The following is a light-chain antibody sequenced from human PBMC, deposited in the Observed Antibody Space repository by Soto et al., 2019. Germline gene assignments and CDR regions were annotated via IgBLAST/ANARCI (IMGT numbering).Light chain of an antibody. Sequence: EIVLTQSPATLSLSPGERATLSCRASQSVSSYLAWYQQKPGQAPRLLIYDASNRATGIPARFSGSGSGTDFTLTISSLVPEDVAVYYCQQRSNWPPWTFGQGTKVEIK. CDR1: QSVSSY. CDR3: QQRSNWPPWT. J-gene: IGKJ1*01. CDR2: DAS. V-gene: IGKV3-11*01.